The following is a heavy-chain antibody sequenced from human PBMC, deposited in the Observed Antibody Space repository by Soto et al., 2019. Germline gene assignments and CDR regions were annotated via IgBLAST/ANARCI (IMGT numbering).Heavy chain of an antibody. CDR2: FDPEDGET. V-gene: IGHV1-24*01. J-gene: IGHJ6*02. D-gene: IGHD3-10*01. CDR3: ATGAYYGSGSYYNVGYYYYGMDV. CDR1: GYTLTELS. Sequence: ASVKVSCKVSGYTLTELSMHWVRQAPGKGLELMGGFDPEDGETIYAQKFQGRVTMTEDTSTDTAYMELSSLRSEDTAVYYCATGAYYGSGSYYNVGYYYYGMDVWGQGTTVTVSS.